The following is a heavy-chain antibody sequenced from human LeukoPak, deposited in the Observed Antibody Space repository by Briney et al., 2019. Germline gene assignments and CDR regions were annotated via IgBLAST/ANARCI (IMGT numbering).Heavy chain of an antibody. D-gene: IGHD3-3*01. CDR2: IDGDGSTE. J-gene: IGHJ4*02. CDR3: ARGGAAFAESVY. CDR1: GFTFSNYA. Sequence: GGSLRLSCAASGFTFSNYAMIWVRQAPGKGLEWVANIDGDGSTEAYVDSLKGRFTISRDNAKNSLYLQMNNLRVEDTAVYYCARGGAAFAESVYWGQGTLVTVSS. V-gene: IGHV3-7*01.